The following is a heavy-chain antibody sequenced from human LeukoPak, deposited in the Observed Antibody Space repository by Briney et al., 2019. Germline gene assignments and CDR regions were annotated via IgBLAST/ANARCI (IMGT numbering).Heavy chain of an antibody. Sequence: SETLSLTCTVSGCSISSSSYYWGWIRQPPGKGLESIGSIYYSGSTYYNPCLKSRVTISVDTSKNQFSLKLSSVTAADTAVYYCARLTVKWGSNFDYWGQGTLVTVSS. J-gene: IGHJ4*02. CDR1: GCSISSSSYY. V-gene: IGHV4-39*01. CDR3: ARLTVKWGSNFDY. D-gene: IGHD7-27*01. CDR2: IYYSGST.